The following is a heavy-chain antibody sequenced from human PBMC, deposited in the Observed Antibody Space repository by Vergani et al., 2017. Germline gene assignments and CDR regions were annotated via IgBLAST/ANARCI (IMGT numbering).Heavy chain of an antibody. D-gene: IGHD6-19*01. V-gene: IGHV4-39*01. CDR2: IYYSGCT. J-gene: IGHJ5*02. Sequence: QLQLQESGPGLVKPSETLSLTCTVSGGSISSSSYYWGWIRQPPGKGLEWIGSIYYSGCTYYNPSLKSRVTISVDTSKNQFSLKLSSVTAADTAVYYCAGQEGVAGTNWFDPWGQGTLVTVSS. CDR3: AGQEGVAGTNWFDP. CDR1: GGSISSSSYY.